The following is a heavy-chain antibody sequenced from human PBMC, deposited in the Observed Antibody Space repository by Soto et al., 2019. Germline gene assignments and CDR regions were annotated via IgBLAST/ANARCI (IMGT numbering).Heavy chain of an antibody. J-gene: IGHJ6*04. CDR3: ARERRAYSVSDV. Sequence: SRISQPPGKGLEWIGEINHSGSTNYNPSLKSRVTISVDTSKNQFSLKLSSVTAADTAVYYCARERRAYSVSDVLRNGTTVPGSP. V-gene: IGHV4-34*01. D-gene: IGHD2-15*01. CDR2: INHSGST.